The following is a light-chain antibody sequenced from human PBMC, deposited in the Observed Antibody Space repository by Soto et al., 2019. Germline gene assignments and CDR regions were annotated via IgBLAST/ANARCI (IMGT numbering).Light chain of an antibody. Sequence: EIVMTQSPATLSVSPGERATLSCSASQSVGRNLAWYQQKPGQAPRLLIYGASTRATGIPARFSGSGSGTEFTLTISSLQSEDFAISSCQQYNHWPPLTFGGGTKVEIK. CDR2: GAS. J-gene: IGKJ4*01. CDR1: QSVGRN. V-gene: IGKV3-15*01. CDR3: QQYNHWPPLT.